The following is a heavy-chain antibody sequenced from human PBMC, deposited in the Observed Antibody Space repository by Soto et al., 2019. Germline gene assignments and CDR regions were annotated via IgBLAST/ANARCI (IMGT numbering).Heavy chain of an antibody. CDR1: GFTFNTYF. V-gene: IGHV1-18*01. CDR3: ARDTSNSFDY. D-gene: IGHD2-2*01. Sequence: HVQLLQSGGELKKPGASVKVSCNTSGFTFNTYFISWVRQAPGQGLEWMGWISPYNGNTKYGEKFQGRVTMTTDTITRTAYMELRNLSIDDTAVDYCARDTSNSFDYWGQGTLVTVSS. CDR2: ISPYNGNT. J-gene: IGHJ4*02.